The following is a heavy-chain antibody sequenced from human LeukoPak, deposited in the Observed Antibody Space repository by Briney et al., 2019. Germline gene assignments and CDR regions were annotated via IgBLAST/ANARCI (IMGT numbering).Heavy chain of an antibody. J-gene: IGHJ5*02. CDR1: GGSISSSSYY. CDR2: IYYSGST. CDR3: ARGAPRDYIWGSYRYDWFDP. D-gene: IGHD3-16*02. V-gene: IGHV4-39*07. Sequence: PSETLSLTCTVSGGSISSSSYYWGWIRQPPGKGLEWIGSIYYSGSTYYNPSLKSRVTISVDTSKNQFSLKLSSVTAADTAVYYCARGAPRDYIWGSYRYDWFDPWGQGTLVTVSS.